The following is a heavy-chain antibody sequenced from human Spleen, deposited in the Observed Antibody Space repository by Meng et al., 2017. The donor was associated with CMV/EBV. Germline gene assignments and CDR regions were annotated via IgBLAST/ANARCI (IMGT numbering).Heavy chain of an antibody. Sequence: GGSLRLSCAASGFTFSSYAMNWVRQAPGKGLEWVSVIYSGAHTIKYADSVKGRFIISRDNAKNTVYLQMNSLRAEDTAVYYCAKDHHFYDRSVDAFYILGQGTVVTVSS. CDR2: IYSGAHTI. V-gene: IGHV3-23*03. J-gene: IGHJ3*02. D-gene: IGHD3-22*01. CDR1: GFTFSSYA. CDR3: AKDHHFYDRSVDAFYI.